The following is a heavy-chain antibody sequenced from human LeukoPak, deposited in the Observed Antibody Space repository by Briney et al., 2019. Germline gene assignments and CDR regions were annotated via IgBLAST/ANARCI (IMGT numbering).Heavy chain of an antibody. V-gene: IGHV4-34*01. D-gene: IGHD6-13*01. J-gene: IGHJ4*02. Sequence: SETLSLTCTVSGGSISGYYWSWIRQPPGKGLEWIGEINHSGSTNYNPSLKSRVTISVDTSKNQFSLKLSSVTAADTAVYYCARSAWYSSSWYEDYWGQGTLVTVSS. CDR2: INHSGST. CDR1: GGSISGYY. CDR3: ARSAWYSSSWYEDY.